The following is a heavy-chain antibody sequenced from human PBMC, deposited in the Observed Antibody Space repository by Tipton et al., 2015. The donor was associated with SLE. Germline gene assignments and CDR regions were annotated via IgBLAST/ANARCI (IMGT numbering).Heavy chain of an antibody. CDR2: IYTSGST. Sequence: TLSLTCTVSGGSISSGSYYWSWIRQPAGKGLEWIGRIYTSGSTNYSPSLKSRVTMSVDTSKNQFSLKLSSVTAADTAVYYRAREGGSFWGQGTLVTVSS. J-gene: IGHJ4*02. CDR3: AREGGSF. D-gene: IGHD1-26*01. V-gene: IGHV4-61*02. CDR1: GGSISSGSYY.